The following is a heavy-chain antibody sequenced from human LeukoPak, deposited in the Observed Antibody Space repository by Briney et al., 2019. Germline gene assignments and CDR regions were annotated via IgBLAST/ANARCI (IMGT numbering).Heavy chain of an antibody. Sequence: ASVKVSCKASGYTFTGYYMHWVRQAPGQGLEWMGWINPNSGGTNYAQKFQGRVTMTRDTSISTAYMELSRLRSDDTAVYYWARATYSSSWYGMDVWGQGTTVTVSS. CDR1: GYTFTGYY. CDR3: ARATYSSSWYGMDV. D-gene: IGHD6-13*01. V-gene: IGHV1-2*02. CDR2: INPNSGGT. J-gene: IGHJ6*02.